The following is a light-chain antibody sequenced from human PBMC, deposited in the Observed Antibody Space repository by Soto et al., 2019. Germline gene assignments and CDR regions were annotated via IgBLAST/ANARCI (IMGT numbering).Light chain of an antibody. CDR3: SSYTTTDTYV. V-gene: IGLV2-14*01. CDR2: DVN. CDR1: GSDVGGYNY. Sequence: QSALTQPASVSGSPGQSITISCTGTGSDVGGYNYVSWFQQYPGKAPKLMIYDVNTRPSGVSNRFSGSKSGNTASLTISGLQAEDEADAYCSSYTTTDTYVFGTGTKLTVL. J-gene: IGLJ1*01.